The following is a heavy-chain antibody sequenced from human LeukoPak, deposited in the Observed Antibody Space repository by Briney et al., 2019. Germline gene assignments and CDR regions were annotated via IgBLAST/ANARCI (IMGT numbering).Heavy chain of an antibody. J-gene: IGHJ6*03. D-gene: IGHD6-6*01. CDR3: ARCIPRRSIAARPGYYYYMDV. CDR1: GDSVSSNSAA. CDR2: TYYRSKWYN. V-gene: IGHV6-1*01. Sequence: SQTLSLTCAISGDSVSSNSAAWNWIRQSPSRGLEWLGRTYYRSKWYNDYAVSVKSRITINPDTSKNQFSLQLNSVTPEDTAVYYCARCIPRRSIAARPGYYYYMDVWGKGTTVTVSS.